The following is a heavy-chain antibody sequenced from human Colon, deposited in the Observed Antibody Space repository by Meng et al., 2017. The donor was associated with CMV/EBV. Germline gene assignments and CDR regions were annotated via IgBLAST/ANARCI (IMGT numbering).Heavy chain of an antibody. CDR3: AKTTDSTLIYYYYGMDV. V-gene: IGHV3-30*02. J-gene: IGHJ6*02. CDR1: ELTFGSYG. D-gene: IGHD6-13*01. CDR2: IRYDGAVT. Sequence: GGSLRLSCASSELTFGSYGMHWVRQAPGKGLEWVAFIRYDGAVTYYADSVKGRFTISRDNSRNTLHLQINGLRADDTAVYYCAKTTDSTLIYYYYGMDVWGQGTTVTVSS.